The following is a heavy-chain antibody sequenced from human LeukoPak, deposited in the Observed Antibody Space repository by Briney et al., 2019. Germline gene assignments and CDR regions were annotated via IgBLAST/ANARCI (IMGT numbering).Heavy chain of an antibody. Sequence: SETLSLTYAVYGGSFSGYYWSWIRQPPGKGLEWIGEINHSGSTNYNPSLKSRVTISVDTSKNQFSLKLSSVTAADTAVYYCARIAAAGIDYWGQGTLVTVSS. CDR1: GGSFSGYY. D-gene: IGHD6-13*01. V-gene: IGHV4-34*01. CDR2: INHSGST. CDR3: ARIAAAGIDY. J-gene: IGHJ4*02.